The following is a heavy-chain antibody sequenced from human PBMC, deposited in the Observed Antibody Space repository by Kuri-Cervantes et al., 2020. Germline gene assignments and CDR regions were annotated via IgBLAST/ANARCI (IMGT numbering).Heavy chain of an antibody. CDR2: IGTAGGT. CDR1: GFTFSSYD. Sequence: GESLKISCAASGFTFSSYDMHWVRQATGKGLEWVSAIGTAGGTYYPGSVKGRFTISRDNAKNSLYLQMNSLRAEDTALYYCAKARITMVQGVMVDAFDIWGQGTMVTVSS. CDR3: AKARITMVQGVMVDAFDI. V-gene: IGHV3-13*01. J-gene: IGHJ3*02. D-gene: IGHD3-10*01.